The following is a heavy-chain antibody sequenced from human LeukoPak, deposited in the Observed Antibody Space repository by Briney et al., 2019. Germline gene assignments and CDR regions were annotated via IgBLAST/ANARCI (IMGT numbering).Heavy chain of an antibody. Sequence: PGGSLRLSCAASGFTFSRHAMSWVRRAPGKGLEWVSVIVGSGVDTYYADSVKGRFTISRDNSKNTLYVQMNSLGAEDTAVYYCAKGPNDSGNYLFDYWGQGTLVTVSS. CDR2: IVGSGVDT. D-gene: IGHD4-11*01. J-gene: IGHJ4*02. V-gene: IGHV3-23*01. CDR3: AKGPNDSGNYLFDY. CDR1: GFTFSRHA.